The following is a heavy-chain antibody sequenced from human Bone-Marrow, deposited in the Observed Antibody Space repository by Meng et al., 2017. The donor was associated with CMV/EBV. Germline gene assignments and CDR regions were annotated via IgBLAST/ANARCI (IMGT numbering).Heavy chain of an antibody. CDR1: SSGSYY. CDR2: IYYSGST. D-gene: IGHD3-3*01. CDR3: ARAEGITIFGVVTTNWFDP. V-gene: IGHV4-61*01. J-gene: IGHJ5*02. Sequence: SSGSYYWSWIRQPPGKGLEWIRYIYYSGSTNYNPSLKSRVTISVDTSKNQFSLKLSSVTAADTAVYYCARAEGITIFGVVTTNWFDPWGQGTLVTVSS.